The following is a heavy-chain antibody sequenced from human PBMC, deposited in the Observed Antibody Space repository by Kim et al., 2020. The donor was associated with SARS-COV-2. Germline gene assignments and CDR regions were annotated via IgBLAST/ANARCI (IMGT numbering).Heavy chain of an antibody. Sequence: SETLSLTCAFSGDSFMRSYWSWIRQSPGKGLEWIGYVSYSGTTNSSPSLKSRVTISVDTSQRQVSLKLTSITAADTATYFCATHSSLQVFVFDVWCPGT. CDR3: ATHSSLQVFVFDV. V-gene: IGHV4-59*08. CDR1: GDSFMRSY. CDR2: VSYSGTT. J-gene: IGHJ3*01. D-gene: IGHD6-6*01.